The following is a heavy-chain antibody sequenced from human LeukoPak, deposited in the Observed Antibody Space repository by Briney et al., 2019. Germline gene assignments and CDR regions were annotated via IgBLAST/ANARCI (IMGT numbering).Heavy chain of an antibody. D-gene: IGHD3-10*01. CDR3: AAPLWLREGYYMDV. J-gene: IGHJ6*03. CDR1: GGSISSGGYY. Sequence: PSETLSLTCTVSGGSISSGGYYWVWLRQHPGQGLEWIVYIYYSGSTYYNPSLNSRVTISVDTSKNQFSLKLSSVTAADTAVYYCAAPLWLREGYYMDVGGKGTTVTVSS. CDR2: IYYSGST. V-gene: IGHV4-31*03.